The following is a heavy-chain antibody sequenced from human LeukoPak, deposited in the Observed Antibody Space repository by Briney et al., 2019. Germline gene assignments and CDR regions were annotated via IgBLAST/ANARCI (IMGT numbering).Heavy chain of an antibody. CDR1: GVSISSSNSY. Sequence: SETLSLTCSVSGVSISSSNSYWGWIRQPPGKGLEWIGSIYYTGNTYYNPSLKSRVTISVDTSKNQFSLKLSSVTAADTAVYYCARNPLVLNWYFDLWGRGTLVTVSS. CDR3: ARNPLVLNWYFDL. CDR2: IYYTGNT. V-gene: IGHV4-39*07. J-gene: IGHJ2*01.